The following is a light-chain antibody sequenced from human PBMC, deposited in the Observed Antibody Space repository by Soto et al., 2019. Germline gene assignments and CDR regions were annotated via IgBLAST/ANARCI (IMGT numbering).Light chain of an antibody. J-gene: IGKJ4*01. Sequence: DIVMTQSPDSLAVSLGERATINCKSSQNVLYSSNNKNYLVWYQQKPGKAPKLLIYAASTLQTGVPSRFSGSGSGTDFTLTISSLQPEDFATYYCQQANNFPLTFGGGTKVDIK. CDR3: QQANNFPLT. CDR1: QNVLYSSNNKNY. V-gene: IGKV4-1*01. CDR2: AAS.